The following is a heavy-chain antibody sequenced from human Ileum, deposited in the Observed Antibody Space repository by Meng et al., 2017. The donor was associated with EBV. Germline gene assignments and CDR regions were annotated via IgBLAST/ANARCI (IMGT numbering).Heavy chain of an antibody. D-gene: IGHD2-15*01. Sequence: QVQLVQAGAEVKKPGASVKVSCKASGYNFTSYGISWVRQAPGQGLEWMGWISADSGNTNYAQKLQGRVTMTTDTSTSTAYMELRSLRSDDTAVYYCARPGYCSGGSCYLGHAEYFQYWGQGTLVTVSS. V-gene: IGHV1-18*01. J-gene: IGHJ1*01. CDR2: ISADSGNT. CDR1: GYNFTSYG. CDR3: ARPGYCSGGSCYLGHAEYFQY.